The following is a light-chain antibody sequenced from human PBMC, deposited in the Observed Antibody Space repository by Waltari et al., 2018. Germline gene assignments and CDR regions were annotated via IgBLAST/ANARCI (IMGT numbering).Light chain of an antibody. CDR3: GTWDSSLTALRVL. V-gene: IGLV1-51*02. Sequence: QSVLTQPPSVSAAPGQKVTISCSGSSSNIGNNYVSWYQQFPGTAPKLLIYEYNKRPSGIPDRFSGSRSGTSATLGITGLQTGDEADYYCGTWDSSLTALRVLFGGGTKLTVL. CDR1: SSNIGNNY. CDR2: EYN. J-gene: IGLJ2*01.